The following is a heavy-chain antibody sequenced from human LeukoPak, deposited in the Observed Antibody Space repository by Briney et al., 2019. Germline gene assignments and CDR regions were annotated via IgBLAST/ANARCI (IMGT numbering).Heavy chain of an antibody. Sequence: SETLSLTCTVSGGSISSSLYYWGWIRQSPGKGLEWIGSIYYSGSTYYNPSLKSRVTISVDTSKSQFSLKLSSVTAADTAVYYCVRVIEKTADYWGQGTLVTVSS. V-gene: IGHV4-39*01. CDR3: VRVIEKTADY. J-gene: IGHJ4*02. CDR1: GGSISSSLYY. D-gene: IGHD1-1*01. CDR2: IYYSGST.